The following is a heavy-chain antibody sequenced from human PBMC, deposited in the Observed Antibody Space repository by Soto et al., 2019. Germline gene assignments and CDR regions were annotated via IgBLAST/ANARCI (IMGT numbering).Heavy chain of an antibody. Sequence: LRLSCAGSGFTFRWFGMNWVRQAPGKGLEWVSAISANGQGIYYADSVRGRFTISRDNSKNTIFLHMDSLRAEDTAVYYCAKDRNYPRDQFHYWGQGTLVTVSS. J-gene: IGHJ4*02. CDR3: AKDRNYPRDQFHY. D-gene: IGHD1-7*01. CDR1: GFTFRWFG. CDR2: ISANGQGI. V-gene: IGHV3-23*01.